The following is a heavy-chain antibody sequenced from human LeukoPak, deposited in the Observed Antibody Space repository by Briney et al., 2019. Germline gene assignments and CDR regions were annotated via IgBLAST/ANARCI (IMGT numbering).Heavy chain of an antibody. CDR3: ARDLFPTYFDY. V-gene: IGHV3-66*01. CDR1: GFTVSSNY. D-gene: IGHD3-10*01. Sequence: GGSLRLSCAASGFTVSSNYISWVRQAPGKGLEWVSVIYSGGSTYYADSVKGRFTISRDNSKNTLYLRMNSLRAEDTAVYYCARDLFPTYFDYWGQGTLVTVSS. CDR2: IYSGGST. J-gene: IGHJ4*02.